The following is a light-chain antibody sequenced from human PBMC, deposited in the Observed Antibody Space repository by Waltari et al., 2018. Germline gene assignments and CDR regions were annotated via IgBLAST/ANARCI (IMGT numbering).Light chain of an antibody. V-gene: IGLV1-40*01. J-gene: IGLJ2*01. CDR1: SSNIGAGYD. CDR3: QSYDSSLSAHVV. Sequence: QSVLTQPPSVSGAPGQRVTISCTGSSSNIGAGYDVQWYQQLPGTAPKLLIYGNSNRPSGVPDRFSDSKSGTSASLAITGLQAEDEADYYCQSYDSSLSAHVVFGGGTKLTVL. CDR2: GNS.